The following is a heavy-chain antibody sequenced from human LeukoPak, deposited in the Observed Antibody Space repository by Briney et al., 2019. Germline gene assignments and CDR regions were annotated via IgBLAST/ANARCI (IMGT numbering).Heavy chain of an antibody. Sequence: GRCLRLSCAASGVTFSGYSMHWVRQAPGRGREWGALMSYDGTNKYYADSVKGRFTISSDNSKNTLYLQMNSLRAEDTAVYYCARDKGSSNGHHFDYWGQGTLVTVSS. J-gene: IGHJ4*02. CDR2: MSYDGTNK. CDR1: GVTFSGYS. CDR3: ARDKGSSNGHHFDY. V-gene: IGHV3-30*04. D-gene: IGHD2-2*01.